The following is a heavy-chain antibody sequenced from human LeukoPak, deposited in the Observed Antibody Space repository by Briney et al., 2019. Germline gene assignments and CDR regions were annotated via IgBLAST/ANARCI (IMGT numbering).Heavy chain of an antibody. V-gene: IGHV4-34*01. CDR1: GGSFSGYY. D-gene: IGHD4-17*01. J-gene: IGHJ1*01. CDR3: ARGGVTTGAYFQH. CDR2: INHSGST. Sequence: SETLSLTCAVYGGSFSGYYWSWIRQPPGKGLEWIGEINHSGSTNYNPSLKSRVTISVDTSKNQFSLKLSSVTAADPAVYYCARGGVTTGAYFQHWGQGTLVTVSS.